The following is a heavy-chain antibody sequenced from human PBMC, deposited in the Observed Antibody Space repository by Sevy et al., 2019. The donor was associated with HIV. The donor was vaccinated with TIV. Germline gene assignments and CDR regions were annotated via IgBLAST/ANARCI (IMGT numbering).Heavy chain of an antibody. D-gene: IGHD3-3*01. CDR2: IKQDGSEK. CDR3: ASDLRGLWSGYFAGY. V-gene: IGHV3-7*03. Sequence: GGSLRLSCAASGFTFSSYWMSWVRQAPGKGLEWVANIKQDGSEKYYVDSVKGRFTISRDNAKNSLYLQMNSLRAEDTAVYYCASDLRGLWSGYFAGYWGHGTLVTVSS. CDR1: GFTFSSYW. J-gene: IGHJ4*01.